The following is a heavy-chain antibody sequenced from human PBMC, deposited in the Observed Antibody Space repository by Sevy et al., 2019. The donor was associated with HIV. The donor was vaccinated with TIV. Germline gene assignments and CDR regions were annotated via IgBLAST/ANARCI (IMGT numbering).Heavy chain of an antibody. Sequence: GGSLRLSCAASGFTFSNAWMSWVRQAPGKGLEWVGRIKSKTDGGTTDYAAPVKGRFTISRDDSKNTLYLQMNSLKTEDTAVYYCTTGRVYAIGFDYWGHGTLVTVSS. J-gene: IGHJ4*01. D-gene: IGHD2-8*01. CDR1: GFTFSNAW. CDR2: IKSKTDGGTT. V-gene: IGHV3-15*01. CDR3: TTGRVYAIGFDY.